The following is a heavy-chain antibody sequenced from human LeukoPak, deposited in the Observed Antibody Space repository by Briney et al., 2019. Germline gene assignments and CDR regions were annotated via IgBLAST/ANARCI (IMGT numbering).Heavy chain of an antibody. V-gene: IGHV3-53*01. D-gene: IGHD3-10*01. CDR1: GFTVSSNY. CDR2: IYSGGST. J-gene: IGHJ4*02. CDR3: ARDLRGSGSYSFDY. Sequence: GGSLRLSCAASGFTVSSNYMSWVRQAPGKGLEWVSVIYSGGSTYYADSVKGRFTISRDNSKNTLYLQMNNLRAEDTAVYYCARDLRGSGSYSFDYWGQGTLVTVSS.